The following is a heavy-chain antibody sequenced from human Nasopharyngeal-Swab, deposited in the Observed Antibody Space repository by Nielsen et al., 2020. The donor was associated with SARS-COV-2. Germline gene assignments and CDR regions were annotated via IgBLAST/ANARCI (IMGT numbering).Heavy chain of an antibody. CDR3: ARALAPYSGYDYDYYYGMDV. V-gene: IGHV3-13*04. CDR1: GFTFSSYD. J-gene: IGHJ6*02. Sequence: GESLKISCAASGFTFSSYDMHWVRQATGKGLEWVSAIGTAGDTYYPGSVKGRFTISSENAKNSLYLQMNSLRAGDTAVYYCARALAPYSGYDYDYYYGMDVWGQGTTVTVSS. CDR2: IGTAGDT. D-gene: IGHD5-12*01.